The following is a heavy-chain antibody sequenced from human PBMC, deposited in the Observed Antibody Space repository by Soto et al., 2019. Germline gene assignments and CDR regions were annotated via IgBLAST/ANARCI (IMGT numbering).Heavy chain of an antibody. D-gene: IGHD3-22*01. V-gene: IGHV3-30-3*01. CDR3: ARDPQNRYYDSSGYYPI. CDR1: GFTFSSYA. CDR2: ISYDGSNK. Sequence: QVPLVESGGGVVQPGRSLRLSCAASGFTFSSYAMHWVRQAPGKGLEWVAVISYDGSNKYYADSVKGRFTISRDNSKNTLYLQMNSLRAEDTAVYYCARDPQNRYYDSSGYYPIWGQGTLVTVSS. J-gene: IGHJ4*02.